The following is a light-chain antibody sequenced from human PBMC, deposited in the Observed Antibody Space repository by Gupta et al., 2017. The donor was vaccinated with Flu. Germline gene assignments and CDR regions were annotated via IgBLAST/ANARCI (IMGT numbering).Light chain of an antibody. Sequence: FLLPQPHSVSESPGKTVTISCTRSSGSIATNYVQWFQQRPGSSPTAVIYEDRQAPSGVPDRFSGSIDSSSNSASLTISGLRTEDEADYYCQSFDSINALWVFGGGTKLTVL. V-gene: IGLV6-57*01. CDR1: SGSIATNY. J-gene: IGLJ3*02. CDR3: QSFDSINALWV. CDR2: EDR.